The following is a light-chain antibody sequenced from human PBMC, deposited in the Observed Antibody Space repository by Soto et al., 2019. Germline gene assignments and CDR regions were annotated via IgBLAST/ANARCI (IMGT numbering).Light chain of an antibody. V-gene: IGLV1-51*01. Sequence: QSVLTQPPSVSAAPGQKVTISCSGSSSNIGNNYVSWYQQLPGTAPKLLIYDSNKRPSGIPDRFSGSESGTSATLGITGLQTGDEADYYCGTWDSSLSAVVFGGGTKVTVL. CDR3: GTWDSSLSAVV. J-gene: IGLJ2*01. CDR1: SSNIGNNY. CDR2: DSN.